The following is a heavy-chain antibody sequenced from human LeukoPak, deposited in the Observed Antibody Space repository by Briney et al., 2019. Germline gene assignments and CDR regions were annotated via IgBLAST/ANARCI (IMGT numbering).Heavy chain of an antibody. D-gene: IGHD6-13*01. Sequence: SETLTLTCTVSGGPISSYYWSWIRQPPGKELEWIVYIYYSGSTNYNPSLKRRVTISVDTSKNQFSLKLSSVTAADTAVYYCARGAAAGTVGFDYWGQGTLVTVSS. V-gene: IGHV4-59*01. CDR3: ARGAAAGTVGFDY. J-gene: IGHJ4*02. CDR2: IYYSGST. CDR1: GGPISSYY.